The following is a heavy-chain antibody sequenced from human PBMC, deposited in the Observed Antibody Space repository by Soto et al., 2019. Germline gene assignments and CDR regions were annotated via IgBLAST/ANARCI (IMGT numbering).Heavy chain of an antibody. CDR1: GYSFTSYR. Sequence: GESLKNSCKGSGYSFTSYRIGWVRQMPGKGLEWMGIIYPGDSDTRYSPSFQGQVTISADKSISTAYLQWSSLKASDTAMYYCARHSRDWNYRNYYSYGMDVWGQGTTVTVSS. CDR2: IYPGDSDT. D-gene: IGHD1-7*01. CDR3: ARHSRDWNYRNYYSYGMDV. J-gene: IGHJ6*01. V-gene: IGHV5-51*01.